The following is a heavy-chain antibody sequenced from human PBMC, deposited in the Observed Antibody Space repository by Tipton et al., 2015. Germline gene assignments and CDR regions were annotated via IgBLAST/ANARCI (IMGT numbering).Heavy chain of an antibody. D-gene: IGHD5-24*01. V-gene: IGHV4-39*07. CDR2: ISYSGST. CDR1: GDSIKNSRYL. CDR3: ARDGYNSNYFDY. Sequence: TLSLTCAVSGDSIKNSRYLWGWVRQPPGKGLEWIGIISYSGSTSYNPSLKSRATLSVDTSKNQFSLKLSSVTAADTAVYYCARDGYNSNYFDYWGQGTLVTVSS. J-gene: IGHJ4*02.